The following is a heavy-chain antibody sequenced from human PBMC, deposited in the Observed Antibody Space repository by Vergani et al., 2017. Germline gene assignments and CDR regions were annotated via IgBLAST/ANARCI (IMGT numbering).Heavy chain of an antibody. CDR3: AREGDIAVAGTDFDY. V-gene: IGHV4-38-2*02. Sequence: QVQLQESGPGLVKPSETLSLTCAVSGYSISSGYYWGWIRQPPGKGLEWIGSIYHSGSTYYNPSLKSRVTISVDTSKNQFSLKLSSVTAADTAVYYCAREGDIAVAGTDFDYWGQGTLVTVSS. D-gene: IGHD6-19*01. CDR2: IYHSGST. J-gene: IGHJ4*02. CDR1: GYSISSGYY.